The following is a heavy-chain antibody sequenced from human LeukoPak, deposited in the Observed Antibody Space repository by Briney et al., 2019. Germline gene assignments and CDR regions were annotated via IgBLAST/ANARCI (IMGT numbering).Heavy chain of an antibody. J-gene: IGHJ4*02. Sequence: GGSLRLSCAASGFTFSGYWMHWVRQAPGKGLVWVSRIKNDGGTTNYADSVKGRFTISRDNAKNTLYLQLDSLRAEDTAIYYCARGVARGSGSTQGYWGQGTLVTVSS. CDR2: IKNDGGTT. CDR1: GFTFSGYW. CDR3: ARGVARGSGSTQGY. V-gene: IGHV3-74*01. D-gene: IGHD3-10*01.